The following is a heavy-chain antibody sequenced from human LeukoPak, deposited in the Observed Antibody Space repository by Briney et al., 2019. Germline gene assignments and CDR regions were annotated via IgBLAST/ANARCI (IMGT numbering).Heavy chain of an antibody. Sequence: GASVKVSCKASGGTFSSYAISWVRQAPGRGLEWMGGIIPIFGTANYAQKFQGRVTITADESTSTAYMELSSLRSEDTAVYYCARGQDIVVVPAAISARGAFDIWGQGTMVTVSS. CDR3: ARGQDIVVVPAAISARGAFDI. V-gene: IGHV1-69*13. CDR2: IIPIFGTA. CDR1: GGTFSSYA. J-gene: IGHJ3*02. D-gene: IGHD2-2*01.